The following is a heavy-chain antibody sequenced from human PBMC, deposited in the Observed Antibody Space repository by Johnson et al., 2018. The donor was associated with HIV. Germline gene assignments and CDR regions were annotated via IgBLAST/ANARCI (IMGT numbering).Heavy chain of an antibody. CDR2: ISSNGGST. J-gene: IGHJ3*02. CDR3: AKDKGVVVKGAFDI. CDR1: GFTFSTYA. D-gene: IGHD2-15*01. V-gene: IGHV3-64*01. Sequence: VQLVESGGGLVKPGGSLRLSCAASGFTFSTYAMHWVRQAPGKGLEYVSAISSNGGSTYYANSVKGRFTISRDNAKNSLYLQMNSLRAEDTALYYCAKDKGVVVKGAFDIWGQGTMVTVSS.